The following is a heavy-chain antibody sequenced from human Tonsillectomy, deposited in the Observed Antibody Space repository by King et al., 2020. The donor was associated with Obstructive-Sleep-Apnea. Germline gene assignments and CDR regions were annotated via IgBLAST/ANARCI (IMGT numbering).Heavy chain of an antibody. J-gene: IGHJ6*02. Sequence: VQLVQSGAEVKKPGASVKVSCKVSGHSLSELSIHWVRQAPGKGLEWMGGFDPEDGEIIDAQKFQGRVIMTDDTSTDTAYMELSSLSSEDTAVYYCATDKSTLTKYNYYGMDVWGRGTTVIVSS. D-gene: IGHD1-1*01. CDR1: GHSLSELS. CDR2: FDPEDGEI. CDR3: ATDKSTLTKYNYYGMDV. V-gene: IGHV1-24*01.